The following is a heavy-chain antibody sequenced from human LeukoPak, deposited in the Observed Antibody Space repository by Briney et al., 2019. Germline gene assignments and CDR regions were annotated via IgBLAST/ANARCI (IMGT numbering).Heavy chain of an antibody. CDR3: ARGGPTVGTDY. Sequence: GGSLRLSCAGSGFTFRNYWMNWVRQAPGKGLEWVANIKEDGSVKYYVDSVKGRFTVSRDNAKNSLYLQINSLRADDTAVYYCARGGPTVGTDYWGQGTLVTVSS. CDR1: GFTFRNYW. CDR2: IKEDGSVK. D-gene: IGHD1-26*01. J-gene: IGHJ4*02. V-gene: IGHV3-7*01.